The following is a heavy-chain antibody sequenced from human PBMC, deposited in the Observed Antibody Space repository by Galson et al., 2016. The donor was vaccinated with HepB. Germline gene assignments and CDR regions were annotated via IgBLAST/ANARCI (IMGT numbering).Heavy chain of an antibody. V-gene: IGHV1-8*01. D-gene: IGHD2-2*01. CDR3: ARAVGYQLLSDP. Sequence: SVKVSCKASGYVFSSYDIIWVRQGTGQGLEWMGWMNPNSGNTGYAQKFKGRVSMTGDASISTAYMELISLGSEDTAIYYCARAVGYQLLSDPWGQGTLVTVSS. CDR1: GYVFSSYD. CDR2: MNPNSGNT. J-gene: IGHJ5*02.